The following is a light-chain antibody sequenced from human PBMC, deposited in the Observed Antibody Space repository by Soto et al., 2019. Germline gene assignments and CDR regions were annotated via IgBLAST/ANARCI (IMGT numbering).Light chain of an antibody. CDR3: QKYINYSWT. CDR1: RSISTW. Sequence: DIPMTQSPSTLSASVGDTVTITCRASRSISTWLAWVQQKPGKAPKLLIYQATNLESGATSRFSGSGSGTEFTLKISSLQPDDFATYYCQKYINYSWTFGPRTKVEIK. CDR2: QAT. V-gene: IGKV1-5*03. J-gene: IGKJ1*01.